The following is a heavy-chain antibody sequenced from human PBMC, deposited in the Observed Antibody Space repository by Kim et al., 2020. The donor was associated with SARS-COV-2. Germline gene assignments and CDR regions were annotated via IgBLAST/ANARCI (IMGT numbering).Heavy chain of an antibody. J-gene: IGHJ6*02. CDR3: AREGPLWFKEMGYYYGMDV. V-gene: IGHV4-4*02. CDR2: IYHSGST. Sequence: SETLSLTCAVSGGSISSSNWWSWVRQPPGKGLEWIGEIYHSGSTNYNPSLKSRVTISVDKSKNQFSLKLSSVTAADTAVYYCAREGPLWFKEMGYYYGMDVWGQGTTVTVSS. CDR1: GGSISSSNW. D-gene: IGHD3-10*01.